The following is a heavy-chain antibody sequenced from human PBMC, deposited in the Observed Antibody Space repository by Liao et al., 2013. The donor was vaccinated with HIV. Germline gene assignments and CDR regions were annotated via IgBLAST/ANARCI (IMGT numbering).Heavy chain of an antibody. CDR1: VGSINSGSYY. V-gene: IGHV4-61*02. D-gene: IGHD5-12*01. Sequence: QVQLQESGPGLVKPSQTLSLTCTVSVGSINSGSYYWTWIRQTAGKGLEWIGRIHTGGTVNYNPSLRSRVTMSKDTSNNRFSLKLTSVTAADTAVYYCARQGFFGGYPNWFDSWGQGTLVTVSS. J-gene: IGHJ5*01. CDR3: ARQGFFGGYPNWFDS. CDR2: IHTGGTV.